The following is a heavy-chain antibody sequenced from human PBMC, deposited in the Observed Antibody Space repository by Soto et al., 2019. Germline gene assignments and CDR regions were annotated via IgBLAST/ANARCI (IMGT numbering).Heavy chain of an antibody. Sequence: ASVKVSCKASGGTLSSYTFSWVRQAPGQGLERMGRIIPILGTSDYAQKFQGRVTIIADKSTSTTYMELSSLRSEDTAVYYCARDHLFDSFDIWGPGTMVTVSS. J-gene: IGHJ3*02. CDR1: GGTLSSYT. CDR2: IIPILGTS. CDR3: ARDHLFDSFDI. V-gene: IGHV1-69*08.